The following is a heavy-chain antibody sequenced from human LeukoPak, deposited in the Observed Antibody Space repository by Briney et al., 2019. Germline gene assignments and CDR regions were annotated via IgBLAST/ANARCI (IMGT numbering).Heavy chain of an antibody. CDR1: GFTFSSYG. D-gene: IGHD4-17*01. Sequence: GGSLRLSCAASGFTFSSYGMHWVRQAPGKGLEWVSSISSSSSYIYYADSVKGRFTISRDNAKNSLYLQMNSLRSEDTAVYYCARDPHDYGDYVSYWGQGTLVTVSS. CDR3: ARDPHDYGDYVSY. V-gene: IGHV3-21*04. J-gene: IGHJ4*02. CDR2: ISSSSSYI.